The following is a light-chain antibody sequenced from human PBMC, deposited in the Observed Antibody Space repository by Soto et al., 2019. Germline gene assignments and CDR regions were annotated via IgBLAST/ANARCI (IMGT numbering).Light chain of an antibody. Sequence: DIQLTQSPSSLSTSKGATVTITCRASLPINTDLIWYQHKPGKAPTLLLYDASSLQSGVPSRFSGSGSGTDFTLTISDLQHDDIGTYYCQQSYVTQINFGGGPKVHIX. CDR2: DAS. V-gene: IGKV1-39*01. CDR3: QQSYVTQIN. CDR1: LPINTD. J-gene: IGKJ4*01.